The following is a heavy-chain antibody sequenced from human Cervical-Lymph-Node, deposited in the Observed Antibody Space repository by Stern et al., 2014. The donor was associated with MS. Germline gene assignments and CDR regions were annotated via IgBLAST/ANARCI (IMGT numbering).Heavy chain of an antibody. J-gene: IGHJ4*02. CDR1: GFSFSDYY. CDR3: ARDLWSPDY. CDR2: ISSSGDTV. V-gene: IGHV3-11*01. D-gene: IGHD3-3*01. Sequence: QVQLMQSGGGLVKPRGSLRLSCAASGFSFSDYYMSWVRQAPGKGLEWVSYISSSGDTVYYTDSVKGRFTISRDNAKNSLYLQMNSLRTEDTAMYYCARDLWSPDYWGQGTLVTVSS.